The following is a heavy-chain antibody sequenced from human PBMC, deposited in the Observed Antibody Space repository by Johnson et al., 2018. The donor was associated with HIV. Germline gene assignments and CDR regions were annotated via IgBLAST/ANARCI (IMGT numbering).Heavy chain of an antibody. J-gene: IGHJ3*01. V-gene: IGHV3-23*03. CDR2: IYSGGST. CDR1: GFTFSSYA. D-gene: IGHD4-17*01. Sequence: VQLVESGGGLVQPGGSLRLSCAASGFTFSSYAMSWVRQAPGKGLEWVSVIYSGGSTYYADSVKGRFTISRDNSKNTLYLQMNSLRAEDTAVYYCARDAQPWGGAYVGYAFDLWGQGTMVTVSS. CDR3: ARDAQPWGGAYVGYAFDL.